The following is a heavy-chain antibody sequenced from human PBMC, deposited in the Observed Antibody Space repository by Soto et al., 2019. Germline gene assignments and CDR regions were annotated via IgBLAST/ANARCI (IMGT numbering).Heavy chain of an antibody. V-gene: IGHV3-73*02. CDR2: IRSEGNSYAT. D-gene: IGHD3-10*01. CDR1: GFTFSDST. J-gene: IGHJ6*02. CDR3: SRFSESYCMDD. Sequence: EVQLVESGGGMVQPGGSLKVSCAASGFTFSDSTIHWVRQASGKGLEWVVGIRSEGNSYATVCAASVKDRFTISRDDSKNTAYLQMNSLRVEDTAVYYCSRFSESYCMDDWGQGTKVTVSS.